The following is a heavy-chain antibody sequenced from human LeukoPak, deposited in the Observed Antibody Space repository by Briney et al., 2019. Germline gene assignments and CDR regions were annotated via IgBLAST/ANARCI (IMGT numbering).Heavy chain of an antibody. D-gene: IGHD2-15*01. CDR1: GGSISSGSYY. CDR2: IYYSGST. CDR3: ARIAVSTVGFDP. J-gene: IGHJ5*02. Sequence: SQTLSLTCTVSGGSISSGSYYWGWIRQPPGKGLEWIGSIYYSGSTYYNPSLKSRVTISVDTSKNQFSLKLSSVTAADTAVYYCARIAVSTVGFDPWGQGTLVTVSS. V-gene: IGHV4-39*07.